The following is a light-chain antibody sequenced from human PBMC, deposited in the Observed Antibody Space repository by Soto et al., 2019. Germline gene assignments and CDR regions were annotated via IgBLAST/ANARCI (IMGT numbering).Light chain of an antibody. CDR2: GAS. Sequence: EIVLTQSPGTLSLSPGERATLSCRASQSISSSYLAWYQQKPGQAPRLLIYGASTRATGIPARFSGSGSGTEFTLTISGLQSEDFAIYYCQQYNKWPPTFGQGTKGDIK. V-gene: IGKV3-15*01. CDR3: QQYNKWPPT. CDR1: QSISSSY. J-gene: IGKJ1*01.